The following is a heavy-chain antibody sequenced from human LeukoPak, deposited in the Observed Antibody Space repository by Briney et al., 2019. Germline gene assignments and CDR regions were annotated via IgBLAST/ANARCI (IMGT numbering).Heavy chain of an antibody. J-gene: IGHJ4*02. CDR2: ISDSGGST. CDR3: AKSLSGGGYYFEY. V-gene: IGHV3-23*01. D-gene: IGHD3-10*01. CDR1: GFTFSNYA. Sequence: PGGSLRLSCAASGFTFSNYAMTWVRQAPGKGLEWVSGISDSGGSTYYADSVKGRFTISRDNSKNTLYLQMNSLRAEDTAVYYCAKSLSGGGYYFEYWGRGTLVTVSS.